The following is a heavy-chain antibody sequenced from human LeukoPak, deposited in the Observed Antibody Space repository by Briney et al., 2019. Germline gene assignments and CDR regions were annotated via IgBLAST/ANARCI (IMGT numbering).Heavy chain of an antibody. J-gene: IGHJ5*02. D-gene: IGHD2-2*01. CDR2: IYYSGST. V-gene: IGHV4-59*08. Sequence: SETLSLTCTVSGGSISSYYWAWIRQPPGKGLEWIGYIYYSGSTNYNPSLKSRVTISVDTSKNQFSLKLSSVTAADTAVYYCARRLGYCSSTSPCWFDPWGQGTLVTVSS. CDR3: ARRLGYCSSTSPCWFDP. CDR1: GGSISSYY.